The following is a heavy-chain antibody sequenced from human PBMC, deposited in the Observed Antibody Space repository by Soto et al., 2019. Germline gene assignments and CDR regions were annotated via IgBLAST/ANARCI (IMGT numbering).Heavy chain of an antibody. Sequence: SQTLSLTCAISGDSVSSNSAAWNWIRQSPSRGLEWLGRTYYRSKWYSDYAVSVKSRITINPDTSKNQFSLQLNSVTPEDTAVYYCARASRAAMVTSAWFDPWGQGTLVTVSS. CDR2: TYYRSKWYS. D-gene: IGHD5-18*01. CDR3: ARASRAAMVTSAWFDP. J-gene: IGHJ5*02. CDR1: GDSVSSNSAA. V-gene: IGHV6-1*01.